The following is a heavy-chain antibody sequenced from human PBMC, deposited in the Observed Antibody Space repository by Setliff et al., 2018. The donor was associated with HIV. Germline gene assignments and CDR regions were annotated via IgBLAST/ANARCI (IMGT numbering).Heavy chain of an antibody. CDR1: GYTFTSYY. J-gene: IGHJ4*02. Sequence: ASVKVSCKASGYTFTSYYMHWVRQAPGQGLEWLGMVNPSGGSTAYAQKFQGRVTMTRDTSTNTVYMDLSGLRSDDTDVYYGARGRTAGYTYNYGYWGQGTLVTVSS. D-gene: IGHD3-16*01. V-gene: IGHV1-46*01. CDR2: VNPSGGST. CDR3: ARGRTAGYTYNYGY.